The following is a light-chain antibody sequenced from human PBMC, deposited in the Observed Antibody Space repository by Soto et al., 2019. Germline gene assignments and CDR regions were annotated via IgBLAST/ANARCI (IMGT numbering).Light chain of an antibody. V-gene: IGKV3-20*01. J-gene: IGKJ1*01. CDR1: QSLSGNY. CDR2: RAS. Sequence: NVLTQSPRSMSLSPGQSDTLFCRATQSLSGNYLAWYQQKPGQAPRVLIYRASIRATGISDRFSGSGSGTDFTLTISRLEPEDFAVYYCQQYGSSPWTFGQGTKVDIK. CDR3: QQYGSSPWT.